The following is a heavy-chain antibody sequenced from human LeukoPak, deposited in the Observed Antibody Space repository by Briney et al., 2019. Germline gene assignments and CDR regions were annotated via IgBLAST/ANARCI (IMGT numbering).Heavy chain of an antibody. CDR2: IYHSGNT. Sequence: SETLSLTCIVSGYSISSGYCWGWIRQPPGQGLEWIGNIYHSGNTYYNPSLKSRVTISVDTSKNQFSLRLSSVTAADTAVYYCAREEVVPAAIVDCWGQGTLVTVSS. J-gene: IGHJ4*02. D-gene: IGHD2-2*01. CDR3: AREEVVPAAIVDC. CDR1: GYSISSGYC. V-gene: IGHV4-38-2*02.